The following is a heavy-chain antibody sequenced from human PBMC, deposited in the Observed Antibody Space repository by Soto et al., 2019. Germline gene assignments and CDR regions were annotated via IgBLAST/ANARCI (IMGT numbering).Heavy chain of an antibody. V-gene: IGHV4-4*02. CDR3: AREVAGIHWYFDR. Sequence: QVQLQESGPGLVKSSGTLSLTCAVSGGSISRSSSNYWSWVRQPPGKGLVWIGDIYESGSTNYNPSLTSRVTISMDKSKNHFSLKVTSVTAADTAVYYCAREVAGIHWYFDRWGRGTLVTVSS. D-gene: IGHD1-26*01. CDR2: IYESGST. CDR1: GGSISRSSSNY. J-gene: IGHJ2*01.